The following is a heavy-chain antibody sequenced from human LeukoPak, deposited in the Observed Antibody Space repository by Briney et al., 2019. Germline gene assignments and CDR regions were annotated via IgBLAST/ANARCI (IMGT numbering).Heavy chain of an antibody. CDR2: INGDGSSA. V-gene: IGHV3-74*01. J-gene: IGHJ5*01. CDR3: AREGAYGDYGWFDS. D-gene: IGHD4-17*01. Sequence: PGGSLRLSCAASGFTFSNYWMHWVRQVPGKGLVWVSRINGDGSSAGHADSVKGRFTISRDNAKNTLYLQMNSLRVEDTAVYFCAREGAYGDYGWFDSRGQGILVTVSS. CDR1: GFTFSNYW.